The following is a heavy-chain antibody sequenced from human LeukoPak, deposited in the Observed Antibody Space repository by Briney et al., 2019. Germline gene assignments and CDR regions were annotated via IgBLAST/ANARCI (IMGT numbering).Heavy chain of an antibody. D-gene: IGHD6-13*01. CDR1: GFTFSSYA. J-gene: IGHJ4*02. CDR2: ISYDGSNK. Sequence: PGRSLRLSCAASGFTFSSYAMHWVRQAPGKGLEWVAVISYDGSNKYYADSVKGRFTISRDNSKNTLYLQMNSLRAEDTAEYYCARRSLPGKYSSSWYGVDYWGQGTLVTVSS. CDR3: ARRSLPGKYSSSWYGVDY. V-gene: IGHV3-30-3*01.